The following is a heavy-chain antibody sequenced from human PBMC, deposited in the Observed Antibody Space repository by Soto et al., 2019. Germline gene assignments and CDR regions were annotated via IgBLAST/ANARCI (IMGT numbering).Heavy chain of an antibody. J-gene: IGHJ2*01. CDR2: INSDGSST. D-gene: IGHD1-26*01. Sequence: EVQLVESGGGLVQPGGSLRLSCAASGFTFSSYWMHWVRQAPGKGLVWVSRINSDGSSTSYADSVKGRFTISRDNAKNTLDLQMNSRRAEETAVYYCARGGSLNWYFDLWGRGTLVTVSS. V-gene: IGHV3-74*01. CDR3: ARGGSLNWYFDL. CDR1: GFTFSSYW.